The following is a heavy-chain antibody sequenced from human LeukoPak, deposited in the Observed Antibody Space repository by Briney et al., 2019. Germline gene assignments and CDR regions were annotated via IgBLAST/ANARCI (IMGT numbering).Heavy chain of an antibody. J-gene: IGHJ4*02. CDR3: ARAITIFGVVNYFDY. Sequence: SETLSLTCAVSGGSISSGGYSWSWLRQPPGKGLEWIVYIYHSGSTYYNPSLKSRVTISVDRSKSQFSLKLSSVTAADTAVYYCARAITIFGVVNYFDYWGQGTLVTVSS. CDR1: GGSISSGGYS. CDR2: IYHSGST. V-gene: IGHV4-30-2*01. D-gene: IGHD3-3*01.